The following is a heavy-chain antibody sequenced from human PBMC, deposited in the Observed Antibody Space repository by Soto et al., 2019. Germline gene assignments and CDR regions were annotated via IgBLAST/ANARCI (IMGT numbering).Heavy chain of an antibody. V-gene: IGHV3-30*18. CDR2: ISGDGSNT. CDR3: AKDGFIAVAGIIHFDY. CDR1: GFRFSSYG. J-gene: IGHJ4*02. Sequence: GGSLILSCRTSGFRFSSYGMHWVRQAPGKGPEWVAFISGDGSNTEYVDSVRGRFTVSRDNSKNTLYLQMNSLRAEDTAVYYCAKDGFIAVAGIIHFDYWGLGTLVTVSS. D-gene: IGHD6-19*01.